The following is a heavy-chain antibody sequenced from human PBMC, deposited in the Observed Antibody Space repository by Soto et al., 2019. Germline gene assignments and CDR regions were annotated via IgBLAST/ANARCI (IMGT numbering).Heavy chain of an antibody. D-gene: IGHD3-10*01. CDR3: NFETNMVRGVILRHYMDV. CDR1: GFTFGDYA. J-gene: IGHJ6*03. V-gene: IGHV3-49*03. Sequence: GGSLRLSCTASGFTFGDYAMSWFRQAPGKGLEWVGFIRSKANGGTTEYAASVKGKFNISRDDSKSIAFLQMNSLKTEDTAVYYCNFETNMVRGVILRHYMDVWGKGTTVTVSS. CDR2: IRSKANGGTT.